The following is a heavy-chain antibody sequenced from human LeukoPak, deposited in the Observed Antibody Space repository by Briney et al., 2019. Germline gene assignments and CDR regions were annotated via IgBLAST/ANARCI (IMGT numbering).Heavy chain of an antibody. J-gene: IGHJ4*02. CDR1: GFTFNSYA. Sequence: GGSLRLSCAASGFTFNSYAMSWVRQAPGKGLEWVSAISGSGGSTYYADSVKGRFTISRDNSKNTLYLQMNSLRAEDTAVYYCAKGIYIAKYFDYWGQGTLVTVSS. V-gene: IGHV3-23*01. CDR3: AKGIYIAKYFDY. CDR2: ISGSGGST. D-gene: IGHD5-12*01.